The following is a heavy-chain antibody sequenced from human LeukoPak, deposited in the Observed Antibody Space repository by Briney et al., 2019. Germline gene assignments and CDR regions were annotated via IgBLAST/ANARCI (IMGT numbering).Heavy chain of an antibody. CDR2: FEPADGDI. CDR1: GYTLTELS. CDR3: ATGGLYDLLDY. J-gene: IGHJ4*02. Sequence: ASVKVSCKVSGYTLTELSMHWVRQAPGKGLEWMGGFEPADGDIIYAQKFQGRVTMTEDTSTDTAFMELRSLRSEDTAVYYCATGGLYDLLDYWGQGTLVTVSS. D-gene: IGHD3-9*01. V-gene: IGHV1-24*01.